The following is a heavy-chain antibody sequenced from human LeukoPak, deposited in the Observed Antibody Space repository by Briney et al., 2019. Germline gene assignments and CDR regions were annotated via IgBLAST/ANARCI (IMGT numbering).Heavy chain of an antibody. D-gene: IGHD3-16*02. V-gene: IGHV1-18*01. Sequence: AASVKVSCKASGYTFTSYGISWVRQAPGQGLEWMGWISAYNGNTNYAQKLQGRVTMTTDTSTSTAYMELRSLRSDDTAVYYCARGLGSYDYVWGSYRYTYFDYWGQGTLVTVSS. CDR1: GYTFTSYG. CDR3: ARGLGSYDYVWGSYRYTYFDY. J-gene: IGHJ4*02. CDR2: ISAYNGNT.